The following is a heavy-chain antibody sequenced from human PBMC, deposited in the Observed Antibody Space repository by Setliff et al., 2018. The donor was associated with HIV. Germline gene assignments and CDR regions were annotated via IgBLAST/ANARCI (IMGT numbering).Heavy chain of an antibody. J-gene: IGHJ5*02. CDR1: GFIFSSYE. Sequence: GGSLRLSCAASGFIFSSYEMNWVRQAPGKGLEWVSYISSSGSPIHYADSVRGRFTISRDNAKKSLYLQMNSLRAEDTAVYYCAKQTVSSSWSNWFDPWGQGTLVTVSS. D-gene: IGHD6-13*01. CDR2: ISSSGSPI. CDR3: AKQTVSSSWSNWFDP. V-gene: IGHV3-48*03.